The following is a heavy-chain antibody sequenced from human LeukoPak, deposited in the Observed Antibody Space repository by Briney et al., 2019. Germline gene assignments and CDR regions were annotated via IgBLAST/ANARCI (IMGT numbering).Heavy chain of an antibody. CDR2: INHSGST. CDR3: ARVPFGY. Sequence: PSETLSLTCSVSGGSISSSNWWSWVRQPPGKGLEWIGEINHSGSTNYNPSLKSRVTISVDTSKNQFSLKLSSVTAADTAVYYCARVPFGYWGQGTLVTVSS. CDR1: GGSISSSNW. V-gene: IGHV4-4*02. J-gene: IGHJ4*02.